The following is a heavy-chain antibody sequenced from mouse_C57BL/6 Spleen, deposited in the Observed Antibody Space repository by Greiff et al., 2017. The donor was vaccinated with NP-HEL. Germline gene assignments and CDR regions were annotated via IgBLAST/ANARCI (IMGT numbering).Heavy chain of an antibody. D-gene: IGHD4-1*01. CDR3: ARETGKEGFDY. CDR1: GFTFSSYA. V-gene: IGHV5-4*01. CDR2: ISDGGSYT. J-gene: IGHJ2*01. Sequence: EVKLMESGGGLVKPGGSLKLSCAASGFTFSSYAMSWVRQTPEKRLEWVATISDGGSYTYYPDNVKGRFTISRDNAKNNLYLQMSHLKSEDTAMYYCARETGKEGFDYWGQGTTLTVSS.